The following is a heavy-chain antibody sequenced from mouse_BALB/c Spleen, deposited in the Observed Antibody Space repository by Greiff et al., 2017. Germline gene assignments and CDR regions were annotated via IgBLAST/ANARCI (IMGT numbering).Heavy chain of an antibody. CDR3: ARLTARAPYFDY. CDR2: IDTSDSYT. D-gene: IGHD3-2*01. V-gene: IGHV1-69*01. Sequence: VKLQQPGAELVMPGASVKMSCKASGYTFTDYWMHWVKQRPGQGLEWIGAIDTSDSYTSYNQKFKGKATLTVDESSSTAYMQLSSLTSEDSAVYYCARLTARAPYFDYWGQGTTLTVSS. J-gene: IGHJ2*01. CDR1: GYTFTDYW.